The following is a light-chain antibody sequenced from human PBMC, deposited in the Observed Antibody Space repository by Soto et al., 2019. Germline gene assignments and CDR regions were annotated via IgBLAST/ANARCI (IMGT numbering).Light chain of an antibody. J-gene: IGKJ2*01. Sequence: DIQMTQSPSSVSASVGDRVTITCRASQGISNWLAWYQQKPGQAPKLLIYAASSLKSGVPSRFSGSGSGTDFSLTISSLQPDDFATYYCQQAKSFPPYTFGQGTKLEIK. CDR3: QQAKSFPPYT. V-gene: IGKV1-12*01. CDR1: QGISNW. CDR2: AAS.